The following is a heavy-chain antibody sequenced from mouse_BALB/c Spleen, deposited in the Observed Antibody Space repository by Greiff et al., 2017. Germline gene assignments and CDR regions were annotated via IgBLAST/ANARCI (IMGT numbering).Heavy chain of an antibody. CDR2: IYPGDGST. CDR1: GYTFTSYY. Sequence: VQLQQSGPELVKPGASVKMSCKASGYTFTSYYIHWVKQRPGQGLEWIGWIYPGDGSTKYNEKFKGKTTLTADKSSSTAYMLLSSLTSEDSAIYFCARRAGYYDYDDAMDYWGQGTSVTVSS. D-gene: IGHD2-4*01. CDR3: ARRAGYYDYDDAMDY. J-gene: IGHJ4*01. V-gene: IGHV1S56*01.